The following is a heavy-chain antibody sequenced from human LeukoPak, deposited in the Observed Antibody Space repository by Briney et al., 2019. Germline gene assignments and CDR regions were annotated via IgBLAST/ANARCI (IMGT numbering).Heavy chain of an antibody. CDR1: GGSISSYY. D-gene: IGHD3-22*01. J-gene: IGHJ4*02. CDR2: IYTSGST. V-gene: IGHV4-4*07. CDR3: ARDLNIYDSSGRLDY. Sequence: SETLSLTCTVSGGSISSYYWSWIRQPGGKGLEWIGRIYTSGSTNYNPSLKSRVTMSVDTSKNQFSLKLSSVTAADTAVYYCARDLNIYDSSGRLDYWGQGTLVTVSS.